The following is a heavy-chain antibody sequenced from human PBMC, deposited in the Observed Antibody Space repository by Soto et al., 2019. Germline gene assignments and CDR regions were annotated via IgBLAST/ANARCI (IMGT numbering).Heavy chain of an antibody. CDR1: SGSIISSSYY. V-gene: IGHV4-39*01. Sequence: SETLSLTCTVSSGSIISSSYYWGWIRQPPGKGLEWIGSIYYSGSTYYNPSLKSRVTISVDTSKNQFSLKLSSVTAADTAVYYCARGYSGYYTLPFDYWGQGTLVTSPQ. D-gene: IGHD5-12*01. J-gene: IGHJ4*02. CDR2: IYYSGST. CDR3: ARGYSGYYTLPFDY.